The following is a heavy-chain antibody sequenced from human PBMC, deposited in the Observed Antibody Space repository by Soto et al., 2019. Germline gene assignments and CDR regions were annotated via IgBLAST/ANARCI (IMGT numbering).Heavy chain of an antibody. CDR1: GFTFSSYS. D-gene: IGHD6-6*01. V-gene: IGHV3-48*02. J-gene: IGHJ6*02. CDR3: ARPEYSSSSYGMDV. CDR2: ISSSSSTI. Sequence: EVQLLESGGGLVQPGGSLRLSCAASGFTFSSYSMNWVRQAPGKGLEWVSYISSSSSTIYYADSVKGRFTLSRDNAKNSLYLQMNSLRDEDTAVYYCARPEYSSSSYGMDVWCQGTTVTVSS.